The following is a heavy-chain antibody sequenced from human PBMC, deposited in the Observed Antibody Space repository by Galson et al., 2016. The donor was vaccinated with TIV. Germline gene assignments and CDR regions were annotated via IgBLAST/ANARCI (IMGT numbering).Heavy chain of an antibody. D-gene: IGHD3-10*01. CDR3: ARGRGYYFGSGSSYFDY. CDR1: GCIFTNYA. V-gene: IGHV1-18*04. Sequence: SVKVSCKASGCIFTNYAISWLRQAPGQGPEWMGWVSAYNKKTHYAQKFQDRVTITADTSTSTIYMELSSLRSEDTAVYYCARGRGYYFGSGSSYFDYWGQGSLVTVSS. CDR2: VSAYNKKT. J-gene: IGHJ4*02.